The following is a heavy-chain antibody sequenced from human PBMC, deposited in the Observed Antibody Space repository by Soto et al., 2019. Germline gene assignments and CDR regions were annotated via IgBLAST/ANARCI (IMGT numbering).Heavy chain of an antibody. CDR3: ARAFGGSYDY. J-gene: IGHJ4*02. V-gene: IGHV3-53*01. Sequence: GGSLRLSCAASGFTVSNYYMNWVRLVPEKGLEWVSVIYSSGPTFYADSVRGRFTISRDNSKNTLYLQMNSLRVEDTAVYYCARAFGGSYDYWGQGALVTVSS. D-gene: IGHD1-26*01. CDR1: GFTVSNYY. CDR2: IYSSGPT.